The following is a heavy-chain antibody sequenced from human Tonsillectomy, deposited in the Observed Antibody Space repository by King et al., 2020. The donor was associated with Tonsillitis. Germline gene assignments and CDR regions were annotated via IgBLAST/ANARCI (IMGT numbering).Heavy chain of an antibody. D-gene: IGHD6-6*01. CDR2: ISGSDGST. J-gene: IGHJ6*02. V-gene: IGHV3-23*04. Sequence: VQLVESGGGLVQPGGSLRLSCAASGFTFSNYAMSWVRQAPGKGLEWVSAISGSDGSTYYADSVKGRFTISRDNSKNTLYLQMDSLRAEDTAVYYCAKPSYSSSFGMDVWGQGTPVTVSS. CDR3: AKPSYSSSFGMDV. CDR1: GFTFSNYA.